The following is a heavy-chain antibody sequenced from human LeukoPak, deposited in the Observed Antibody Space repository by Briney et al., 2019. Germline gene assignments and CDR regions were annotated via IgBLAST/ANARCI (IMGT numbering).Heavy chain of an antibody. CDR1: DGSFSGYY. CDR3: ARGGMVRGVIITRYYYYMDV. D-gene: IGHD3-10*01. Sequence: SETLSLTCAVYDGSFSGYYWSWIRQPPGKGLEWIGEINHSGSTNYKPSLKSRVTISVDTSKNQFSLKLSSVTAADTAVYYCARGGMVRGVIITRYYYYMDVWGKGTTVTISS. J-gene: IGHJ6*03. V-gene: IGHV4-34*01. CDR2: INHSGST.